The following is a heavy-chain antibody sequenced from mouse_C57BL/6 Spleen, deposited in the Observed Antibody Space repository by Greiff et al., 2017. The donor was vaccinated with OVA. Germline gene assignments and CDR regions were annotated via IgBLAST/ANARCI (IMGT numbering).Heavy chain of an antibody. CDR3: ARGGQLRAMDY. J-gene: IGHJ4*01. Sequence: EVKLVESGGGLVKPGGSLKLSCAASGFTFSDYGMHWVRQAPEKGLEWVAYISSGSSTIYYADKVKGRFTISRDNAKNTLFLQMTSLRSEDTAMYYCARGGQLRAMDYWGQGTSVTVSS. CDR1: GFTFSDYG. V-gene: IGHV5-17*01. CDR2: ISSGSSTI. D-gene: IGHD3-2*02.